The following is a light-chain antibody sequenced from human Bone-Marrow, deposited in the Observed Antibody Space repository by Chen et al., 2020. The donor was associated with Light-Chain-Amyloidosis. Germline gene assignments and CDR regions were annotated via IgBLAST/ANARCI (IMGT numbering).Light chain of an antibody. V-gene: IGLV2-14*01. CDR2: EVT. CDR1: RSDVGGDNH. Sequence: QSALTHPASVSGSPGPSLTISCTGTRSDVGGDNHFSWYQQHPDKAPKLMIYEVTNRPSWVPDRFSGSKSDNTASLTITGLQTEDEADYFCSSYTITTTLVFGSGTRVTVL. J-gene: IGLJ1*01. CDR3: SSYTITTTLV.